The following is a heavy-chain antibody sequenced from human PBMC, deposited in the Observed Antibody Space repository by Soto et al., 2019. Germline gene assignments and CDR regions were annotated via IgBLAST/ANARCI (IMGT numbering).Heavy chain of an antibody. CDR2: ISGSGGST. CDR3: AKAYYYDSSGYWYYFDY. D-gene: IGHD3-22*01. Sequence: QPGGSLRLSCAASGFTFSSYAMSWVRQAPGKGLEWVSAISGSGGSTYYADSVKGRFTISRDNSKNTLYLQMNSLRAEDTAVYYCAKAYYYDSSGYWYYFDYWGQGTLVTVSS. J-gene: IGHJ4*02. CDR1: GFTFSSYA. V-gene: IGHV3-23*01.